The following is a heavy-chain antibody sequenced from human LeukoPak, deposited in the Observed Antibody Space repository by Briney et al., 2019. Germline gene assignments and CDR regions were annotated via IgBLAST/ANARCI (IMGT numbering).Heavy chain of an antibody. CDR3: VSPWAY. CDR2: VRYDGSNT. J-gene: IGHJ4*02. V-gene: IGHV3-30*02. Sequence: GSLRLSCAASGFTFNKYDMHWVRQAPGKGLEWVAFVRYDGSNTYHADSVKGRFTISRDNSKNTLYLQMNSLRADDTAVYYCVSPWAYWGQGTLVTVSS. D-gene: IGHD3-16*01. CDR1: GFTFNKYD.